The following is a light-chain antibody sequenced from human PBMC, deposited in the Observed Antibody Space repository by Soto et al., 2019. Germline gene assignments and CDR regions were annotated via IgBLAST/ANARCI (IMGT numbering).Light chain of an antibody. CDR3: AAWDDSLSGSYV. CDR1: SSNIGSNY. Sequence: QSVLTQPHSASGTPVQRVTISCSGSSSNIGSNYVYWYQQLPGTAPKLLIYRNNQRPSGVPDRFSGSKSGTSASLAISGLRSEDEADYYCAAWDDSLSGSYVFGTGTKVTVL. CDR2: RNN. V-gene: IGLV1-47*01. J-gene: IGLJ1*01.